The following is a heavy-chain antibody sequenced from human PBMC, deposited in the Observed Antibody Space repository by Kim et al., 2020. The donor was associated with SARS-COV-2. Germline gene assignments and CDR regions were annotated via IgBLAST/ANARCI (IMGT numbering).Heavy chain of an antibody. D-gene: IGHD6-6*01. CDR1: GGSISSGGYY. Sequence: SETLSLTCTVSGGSISSGGYYWSWIRQHPGKGLEWIGYIYYSGSTYYNPSLKSRVTISVDTSKNQFSLKLSSVTAADTAVYYCASGKIAARLPFDYWGQGTRSPSPQ. CDR3: ASGKIAARLPFDY. CDR2: IYYSGST. V-gene: IGHV4-31*03. J-gene: IGHJ4*02.